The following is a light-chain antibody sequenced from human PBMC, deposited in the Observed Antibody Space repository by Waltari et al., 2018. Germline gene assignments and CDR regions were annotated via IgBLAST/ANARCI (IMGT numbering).Light chain of an antibody. Sequence: EIVMTQSPATLSVSPGERATPPCRASQRVSSNLAWYQQKPGQAPRLLIYGASTRATGIPARFSGSGSGTEFTLTISSLQSEDFAVYYCQQYNNWWTFGQGTKVEIK. J-gene: IGKJ1*01. V-gene: IGKV3-15*01. CDR3: QQYNNWWT. CDR1: QRVSSN. CDR2: GAS.